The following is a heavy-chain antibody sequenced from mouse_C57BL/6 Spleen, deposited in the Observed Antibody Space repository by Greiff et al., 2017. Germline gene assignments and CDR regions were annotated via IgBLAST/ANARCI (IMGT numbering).Heavy chain of an antibody. CDR2: ISYDGSN. CDR3: ARDRLIEYVYYFDY. D-gene: IGHD5-2*01. V-gene: IGHV3-6*01. Sequence: EVQLQESGPGLVKPSQSLSLTCSVTGYSITSGYYWNWIRQFPGNKLEWMGYISYDGSNNYNPSLKNRISITRDTSKNQFFLKLNSVTTEDTATYYCARDRLIEYVYYFDYWGQGTTLTVSS. J-gene: IGHJ2*01. CDR1: GYSITSGYY.